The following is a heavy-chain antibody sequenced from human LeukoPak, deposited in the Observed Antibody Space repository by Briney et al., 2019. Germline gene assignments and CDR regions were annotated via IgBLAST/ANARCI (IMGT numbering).Heavy chain of an antibody. CDR2: IYPGDSDT. CDR3: ASLGPSGIHPMDY. J-gene: IGHJ4*02. V-gene: IGHV5-51*01. D-gene: IGHD1-26*01. CDR1: GYTFTSYW. Sequence: KRGESLKISCKGSGYTFTSYWIGCVRQMPGKGLEWMGIIYPGDSDTRYSPSFQGQVTISADKSISTAYLQWSSLKASDTAMYYCASLGPSGIHPMDYWGQGTLVTVSS.